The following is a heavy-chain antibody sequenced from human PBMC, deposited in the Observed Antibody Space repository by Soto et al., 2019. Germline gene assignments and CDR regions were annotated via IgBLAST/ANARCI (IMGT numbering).Heavy chain of an antibody. CDR2: ISSSGGST. CDR3: AKDLVPAAISYYYYGMDV. V-gene: IGHV3-23*01. D-gene: IGHD2-2*02. J-gene: IGHJ6*02. CDR1: GFTFSSYA. Sequence: GGSLRLSCAASGFTFSSYAMSWVRQAPGKGLEWVSAISSSGGSTYYADSVKGRFTISRDNSKNTLYLQMNSLRAEDTAVYYCAKDLVPAAISYYYYGMDVWGQGTTVTVSS.